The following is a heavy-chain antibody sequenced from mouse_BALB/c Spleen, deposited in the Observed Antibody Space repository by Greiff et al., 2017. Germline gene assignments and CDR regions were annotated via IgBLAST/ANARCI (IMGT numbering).Heavy chain of an antibody. CDR1: GYTFTSYW. CDR3: TGYDGPIYAMDY. Sequence: EVQLQQSGTVLARPGASVKMSCKASGYTFTSYWMHWVKQRPGQGLEWIGAIYPGNSDTSYNQKFKGKAKLTAVTSTSTAYMELSSLTNEDSAVYYCTGYDGPIYAMDYWGQGTSVTVSS. D-gene: IGHD2-3*01. V-gene: IGHV1-5*01. CDR2: IYPGNSDT. J-gene: IGHJ4*01.